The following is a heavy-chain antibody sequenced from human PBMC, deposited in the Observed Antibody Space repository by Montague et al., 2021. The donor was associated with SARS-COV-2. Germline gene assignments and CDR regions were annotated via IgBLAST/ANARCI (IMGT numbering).Heavy chain of an antibody. D-gene: IGHD6-13*01. CDR1: GDSDGVKTPR. CDR2: SYYMLKKNY. Sequence: CAISGDSDGVKTPRCSSDEHTPEIQPGQFRVSYYMLKKNYDYAVSVKSRMTISPDTSKNQFSLQLSSVTPEDRAVYYCARDPRYSLSWSFDYWGQVTLLTVSS. V-gene: IGHV6-1*01. CDR3: ARDPRYSLSWSFDY. J-gene: IGHJ4*02.